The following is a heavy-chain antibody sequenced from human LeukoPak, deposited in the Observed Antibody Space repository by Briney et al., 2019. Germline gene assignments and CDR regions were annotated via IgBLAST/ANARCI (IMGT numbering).Heavy chain of an antibody. Sequence: GGSLTLPCATSGFTFTRYWMAWIRQSPGKGLEWVANVKQDGSQAYYLESAEGRFTISRDNAKTSLYLHMNNLRAEDTAVYYCSNGIYDSSYWGQGTLVTVSS. CDR1: GFTFTRYW. CDR2: VKQDGSQA. D-gene: IGHD6-6*01. CDR3: SNGIYDSSY. V-gene: IGHV3-7*01. J-gene: IGHJ4*02.